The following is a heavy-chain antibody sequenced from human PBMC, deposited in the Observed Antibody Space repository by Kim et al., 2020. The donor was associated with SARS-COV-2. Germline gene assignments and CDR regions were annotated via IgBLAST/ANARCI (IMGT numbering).Heavy chain of an antibody. J-gene: IGHJ4*02. Sequence: GNTNYAQKLQGRVTMTTDTSTSTAYMELRSLRSDDTAVYYCARGLSTGGYWGQGTLVTVSS. D-gene: IGHD2-8*02. CDR3: ARGLSTGGY. CDR2: GNT. V-gene: IGHV1-18*01.